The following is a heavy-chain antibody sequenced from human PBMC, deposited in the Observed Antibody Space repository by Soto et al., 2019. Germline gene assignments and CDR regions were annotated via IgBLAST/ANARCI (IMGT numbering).Heavy chain of an antibody. CDR2: IYPGDSDT. CDR3: ARSGMAAAGTGPTSYYYYYGMDV. V-gene: IGHV5-51*01. Sequence: GESLKIPRKGSGYSLTSYWIGWVRQMPGKGLEWMGTIYPGDSDTRYSPSFQGQITISADKSIITAYLQWSSLKASDTAMYYCARSGMAAAGTGPTSYYYYYGMDVWGQGTTVTVS. J-gene: IGHJ6*02. CDR1: GYSLTSYW. D-gene: IGHD6-13*01.